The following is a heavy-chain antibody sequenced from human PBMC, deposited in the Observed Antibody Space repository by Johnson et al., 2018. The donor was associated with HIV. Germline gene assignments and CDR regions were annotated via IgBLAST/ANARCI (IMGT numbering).Heavy chain of an antibody. CDR3: AKSPGKDNGGNSGGIDF. J-gene: IGHJ3*01. CDR2: IWYDGSNE. CDR1: GFTFSRYG. D-gene: IGHD4-23*01. V-gene: IGHV3-33*03. Sequence: QVQLVELGGGVVQPGRSLRLSCEGSGFTFSRYGMHWVRQAPGKGLEWVAVIWYDGSNENYTESVKGRFNISRDNSKNTLYLQMNSLRVEDTATYYCAKSPGKDNGGNSGGIDFWGQGTRVTVSS.